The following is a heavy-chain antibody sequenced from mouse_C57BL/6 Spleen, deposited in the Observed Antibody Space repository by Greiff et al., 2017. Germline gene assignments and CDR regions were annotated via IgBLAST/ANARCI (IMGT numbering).Heavy chain of an antibody. J-gene: IGHJ3*01. CDR3: ARSGDGYFAC. CDR1: GYTFTSYW. D-gene: IGHD2-3*01. CDR2: IDPSDSYT. V-gene: IGHV1-50*01. Sequence: QVQLQQPGAELVKPGASVKLSCKASGYTFTSYWMQWVKQRPGQGLEWIGEIDPSDSYTNYNQKFKGKATLTVDTSSSTAYMQLSSLTSEDSAVYYCARSGDGYFACWGQGTLVTVSA.